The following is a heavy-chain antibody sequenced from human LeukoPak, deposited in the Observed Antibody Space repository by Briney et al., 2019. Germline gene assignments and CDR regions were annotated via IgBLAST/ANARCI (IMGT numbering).Heavy chain of an antibody. J-gene: IGHJ4*02. CDR3: AREHSSHFT. D-gene: IGHD3-3*02. CDR1: GFTFGNSW. CDR2: IKQDGSDT. V-gene: IGHV3-7*01. Sequence: GGSLRLSCAGSGFTFGNSWMKWFRQAPGKGLEWVAHIKQDGSDTYVDSVKGRFTISRDIAKTSLFLHMNSLTTEDSAVYYCAREHSSHFTWGQGTLVTVSS.